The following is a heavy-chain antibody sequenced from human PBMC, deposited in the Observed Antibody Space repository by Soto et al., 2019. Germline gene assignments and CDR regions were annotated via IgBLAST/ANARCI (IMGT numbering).Heavy chain of an antibody. V-gene: IGHV3-74*01. D-gene: IGHD1-1*01. CDR1: GFTFSNAW. Sequence: PGGSLRLSCAASGFTFSNAWMNWVRQAPGKGLEWVSDIIDSGGNTFYADSVKGRFTISRDNAKNTLYLQMNNLSPEDTAVYYCARNLNGYGNWDYWGQGNLVTVSS. CDR3: ARNLNGYGNWDY. J-gene: IGHJ4*02. CDR2: IIDSGGNT.